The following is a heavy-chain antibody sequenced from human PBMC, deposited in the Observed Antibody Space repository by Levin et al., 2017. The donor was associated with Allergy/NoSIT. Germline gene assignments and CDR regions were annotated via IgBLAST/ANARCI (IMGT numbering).Heavy chain of an antibody. D-gene: IGHD2-21*02. J-gene: IGHJ3*02. Sequence: KVSCKGSGYSFTSYWIGWVRQMPGKGLEWMGIIYPGDSDTRYSPSFQGQVTISADKSISTAYLQWSSLKASDTAMYYCARWGKAYCGGDCYSSAFDIWGQGTMVTVSS. CDR3: ARWGKAYCGGDCYSSAFDI. CDR1: GYSFTSYW. V-gene: IGHV5-51*01. CDR2: IYPGDSDT.